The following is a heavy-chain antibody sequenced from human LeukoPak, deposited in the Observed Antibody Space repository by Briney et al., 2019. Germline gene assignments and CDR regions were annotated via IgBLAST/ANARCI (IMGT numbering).Heavy chain of an antibody. Sequence: PSETLSLTCTVSGGSISSSSYYWGWIRQPPGKGLEWIGSIYYSGSTYYNPSLKSRVTISVDTSKNQFSLKLSSVTAADTAVYYCASPSSIAARWAFDIWGQGTMVTVSS. CDR2: IYYSGST. D-gene: IGHD6-6*01. CDR1: GGSISSSSYY. CDR3: ASPSSIAARWAFDI. J-gene: IGHJ3*02. V-gene: IGHV4-39*01.